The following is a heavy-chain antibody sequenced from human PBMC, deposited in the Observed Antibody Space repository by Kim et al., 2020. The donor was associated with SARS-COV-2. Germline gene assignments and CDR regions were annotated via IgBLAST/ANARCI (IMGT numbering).Heavy chain of an antibody. J-gene: IGHJ6*02. CDR3: AAIPYDFWSGYSTHLGMDV. CDR2: IVVGSGNT. V-gene: IGHV1-58*01. D-gene: IGHD3-3*01. Sequence: SVKVSCKASGFTFTSSAVQWVRQARGQRLEWIGWIVVGSGNTNYAQKFQERVTITRDMSTSTAYMELSSLRSEDTAVYYCAAIPYDFWSGYSTHLGMDVWGQGTTVTVSS. CDR1: GFTFTSSA.